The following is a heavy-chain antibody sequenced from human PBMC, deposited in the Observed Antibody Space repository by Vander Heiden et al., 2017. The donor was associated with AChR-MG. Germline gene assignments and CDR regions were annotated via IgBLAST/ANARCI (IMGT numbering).Heavy chain of an antibody. D-gene: IGHD6-19*01. CDR1: GSTVSTHS. CDR3: ARVTQTQWLVRMTPYYFDY. V-gene: IGHV3-21*01. J-gene: IGHJ4*02. Sequence: EVQLVESGGGLVKPGGSLRLSCAAPGSTVSTHSQDWVRQAPGKGLEWVSSISSSSSYIYYADSVKGRFTISRDNAKNSLYLQMNSLRAEDTAVYYCARVTQTQWLVRMTPYYFDYWGQGTLVTVSS. CDR2: ISSSSSYI.